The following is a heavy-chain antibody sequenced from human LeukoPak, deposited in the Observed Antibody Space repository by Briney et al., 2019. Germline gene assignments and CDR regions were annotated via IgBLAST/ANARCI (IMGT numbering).Heavy chain of an antibody. CDR1: GGSISSYY. Sequence: SETLSLTWTVSGGSISSYYWSWIRQPPGKGLEWIGYVFHSGSTNYNPSLKSRVTISVDTSKNQFSLKLTSVTAADTAVYYCARDSSGYYRIDYRVQGTLVTVSS. CDR2: VFHSGST. D-gene: IGHD3-22*01. V-gene: IGHV4-59*08. J-gene: IGHJ4*02. CDR3: ARDSSGYYRIDY.